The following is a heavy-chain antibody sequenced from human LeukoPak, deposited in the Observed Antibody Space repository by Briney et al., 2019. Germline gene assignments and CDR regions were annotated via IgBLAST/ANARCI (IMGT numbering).Heavy chain of an antibody. Sequence: GGSLRLSCAASGFTLRSYTMNWVRQAPGKGLEWVSSIGISSNKIYYADSVKGRFIISRDNAKNSVYLQMNSLRAEDTAVYYCARGHDFWSGYYPLDYWGQGTLVTVSS. CDR1: GFTLRSYT. CDR3: ARGHDFWSGYYPLDY. V-gene: IGHV3-21*01. CDR2: IGISSNKI. D-gene: IGHD3-3*01. J-gene: IGHJ4*02.